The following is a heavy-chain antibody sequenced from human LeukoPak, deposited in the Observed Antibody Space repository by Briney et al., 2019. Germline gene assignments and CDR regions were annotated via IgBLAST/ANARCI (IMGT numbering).Heavy chain of an antibody. J-gene: IGHJ3*02. CDR2: IIPSFGTA. D-gene: IGHD1-26*01. Sequence: GASVKVSCKASGGTFSSYAIRWVRQAPGQGLEWMGGIIPSFGTANYAQKFQGRVTITADKSTSTAYMELSSLRSEDTAVYYCAIPIVGANHDAFDIWGQGTMVTVSS. V-gene: IGHV1-69*06. CDR1: GGTFSSYA. CDR3: AIPIVGANHDAFDI.